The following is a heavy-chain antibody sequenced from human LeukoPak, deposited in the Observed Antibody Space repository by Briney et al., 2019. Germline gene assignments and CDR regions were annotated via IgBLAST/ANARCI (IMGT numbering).Heavy chain of an antibody. CDR1: GGSFSSYY. D-gene: IGHD3-22*01. V-gene: IGHV4-59*12. Sequence: SETLSLTCTVSGGSFSSYYWTWIRQPPGKGLEWIGYIDHSGTTNYNPSLKSRVSISSDTSKNQFSLKLSSVTAADTAVYYCAREGIEYYYDSSGYHWDYFDYWGQGTLVTVSS. CDR3: AREGIEYYYDSSGYHWDYFDY. CDR2: IDHSGTT. J-gene: IGHJ4*02.